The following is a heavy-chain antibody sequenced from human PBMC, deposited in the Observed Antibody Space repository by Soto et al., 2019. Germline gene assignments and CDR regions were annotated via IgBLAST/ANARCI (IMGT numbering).Heavy chain of an antibody. CDR3: ARDSGRSDVVPAAISAMDV. CDR2: NSAYNGNT. D-gene: IGHD2-2*01. V-gene: IGHV1-18*01. Sequence: ASVKVSCKTSGYTFTDYDINWVRQAPGQGLEWMGWNSAYNGNTNYAQKLQGRVTMTTDTSTSTAYMELRSLRSEDTAVYYCARDSGRSDVVPAAISAMDVWGQGTTVTVSS. J-gene: IGHJ6*02. CDR1: GYTFTDYD.